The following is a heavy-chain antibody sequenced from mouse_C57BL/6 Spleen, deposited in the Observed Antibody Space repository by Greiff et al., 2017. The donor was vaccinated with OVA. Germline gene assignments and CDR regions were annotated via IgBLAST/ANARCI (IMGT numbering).Heavy chain of an antibody. CDR1: GYTFTSYW. J-gene: IGHJ2*01. D-gene: IGHD1-1*01. CDR3: ARRQLGGSSYYFDY. Sequence: QVQLQQPGAELVKPGASVKLSCKASGYTFTSYWMQWVKQRPGQGLEWIGEIDPSDSYTNYNQKFKGKATLTVDTSSSTAYMQLSSLTSEDSAVYYCARRQLGGSSYYFDYWGQGTTLTVSS. V-gene: IGHV1-50*01. CDR2: IDPSDSYT.